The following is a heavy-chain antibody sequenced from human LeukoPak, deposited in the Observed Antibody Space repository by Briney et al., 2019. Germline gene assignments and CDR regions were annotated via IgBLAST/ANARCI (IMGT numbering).Heavy chain of an antibody. CDR1: GGSFSGYY. V-gene: IGHV4-34*01. D-gene: IGHD2-21*02. Sequence: SETLSLTCAVYGGSFSGYYWSWIRQPPGKGLEWIGEINHSGSTNYNPSLKSRVTISLDMSKNQFSLKLSSVTAADTAVFYCARLDGGNFGLYGMDVWGQGTTVTVSS. CDR2: INHSGST. J-gene: IGHJ6*02. CDR3: ARLDGGNFGLYGMDV.